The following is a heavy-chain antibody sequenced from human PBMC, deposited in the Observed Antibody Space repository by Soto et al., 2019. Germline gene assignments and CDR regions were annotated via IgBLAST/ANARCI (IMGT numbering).Heavy chain of an antibody. CDR2: IIPIFGTA. Sequence: QVQLVQSGAEVKKPGSSVKVSCKASGGTFSSYAISWVRQAPGQGLEWLGGIIPIFGTANYAQKFQGRVTITADASTSTAYMELSSLRSEDTAVYYCASNTRTIAVAGRGGSYYGMDVWGQGTTVTVSS. CDR3: ASNTRTIAVAGRGGSYYGMDV. CDR1: GGTFSSYA. J-gene: IGHJ6*02. D-gene: IGHD6-19*01. V-gene: IGHV1-69*01.